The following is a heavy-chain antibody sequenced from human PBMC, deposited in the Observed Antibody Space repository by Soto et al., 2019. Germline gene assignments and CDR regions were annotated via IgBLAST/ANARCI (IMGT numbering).Heavy chain of an antibody. CDR1: GDSFSSNSAA. CDR3: ARAYCTNGVCPDYYFDY. Sequence: SQTLSLTCAISGDSFSSNSAAWNWIRQSPSRGLEWLGRTYYRSKWYNDYAVSVKSRITINPDTSKNQFSLQLNSVTPEDTAVYYCARAYCTNGVCPDYYFDYWGQGTLVTVSS. J-gene: IGHJ4*02. D-gene: IGHD2-8*01. CDR2: TYYRSKWYN. V-gene: IGHV6-1*01.